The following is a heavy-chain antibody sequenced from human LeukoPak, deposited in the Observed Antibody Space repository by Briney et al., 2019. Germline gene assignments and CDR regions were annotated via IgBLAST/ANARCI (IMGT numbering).Heavy chain of an antibody. V-gene: IGHV3-15*01. CDR1: GFTFSNAW. Sequence: GGSLRLSCAASGFTFSNAWMSWVRQAPGKGLEWDGRIKSKTDGGTTDYAAPVKGRFTISRDDSKNTLYLQMNSLKTEDTAVYYCTTHVDTAMVRGDYWGQGTLVTVSS. J-gene: IGHJ4*02. CDR3: TTHVDTAMVRGDY. CDR2: IKSKTDGGTT. D-gene: IGHD5-18*01.